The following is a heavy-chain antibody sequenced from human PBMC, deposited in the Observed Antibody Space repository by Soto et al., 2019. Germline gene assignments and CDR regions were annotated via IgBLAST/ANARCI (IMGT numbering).Heavy chain of an antibody. D-gene: IGHD4-17*01. CDR1: GGSFSGYY. CDR3: AREVPQVTTPYFDY. CDR2: IYYSGST. V-gene: IGHV4-59*01. Sequence: SETLSLTCAVYGGSFSGYYWSWIRQPPGKGLEWIGYIYYSGSTNYNPSLKSRVTISVDTSKNQFSLKLSSVTAADTAVYYCAREVPQVTTPYFDYWGQGTLVTVSS. J-gene: IGHJ4*02.